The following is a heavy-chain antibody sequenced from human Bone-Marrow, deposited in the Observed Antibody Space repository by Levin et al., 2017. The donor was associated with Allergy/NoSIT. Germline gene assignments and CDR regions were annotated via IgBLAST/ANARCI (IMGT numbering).Heavy chain of an antibody. D-gene: IGHD1-26*01. V-gene: IGHV3-48*02. CDR2: ISSSSTTI. J-gene: IGHJ1*01. CDR1: GFTFSSYS. CDR3: ATKMYSGSYLAEYFQH. Sequence: GESLKISCAASGFTFSSYSMNWVRQAPGKGLEWVSYISSSSTTIYYADSVKGRFTISRDNAKNSLYLQMNSLRDEDTAVYYCATKMYSGSYLAEYFQHWGQGTLVTVSS.